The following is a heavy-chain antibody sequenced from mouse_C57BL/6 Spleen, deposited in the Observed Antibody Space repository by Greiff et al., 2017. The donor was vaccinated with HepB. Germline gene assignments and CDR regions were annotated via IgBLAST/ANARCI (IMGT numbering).Heavy chain of an antibody. J-gene: IGHJ2*01. CDR1: GFTFSSYA. D-gene: IGHD1-1*01. CDR2: ISSGGDYI. V-gene: IGHV5-9-1*02. Sequence: EVQLVESGEGLVKPGGSLKLSCAASGFTFSSYAMSWVRQTPEKRLEWVAYISSGGDYIYYADTVKGRFTISRDNARNTLYLQMSSLKSEDTAMYYCTKNYYGSFYFDYWGQGTTLTVSS. CDR3: TKNYYGSFYFDY.